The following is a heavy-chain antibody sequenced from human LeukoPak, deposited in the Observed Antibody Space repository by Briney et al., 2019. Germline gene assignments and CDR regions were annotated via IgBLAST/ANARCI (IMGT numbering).Heavy chain of an antibody. CDR3: AKDREVRREKERDDFDY. Sequence: SSVKVSCKSSGGTFSSYALSWVRQAPGQGLAWMGGIIPMFGTANYAQKFQGRVTITADESTSTADMELSSLRSEDRAVYYCAKDREVRREKERDDFDYWGQGTLVTVSS. CDR2: IIPMFGTA. D-gene: IGHD1-1*01. CDR1: GGTFSSYA. V-gene: IGHV1-69*01. J-gene: IGHJ4*02.